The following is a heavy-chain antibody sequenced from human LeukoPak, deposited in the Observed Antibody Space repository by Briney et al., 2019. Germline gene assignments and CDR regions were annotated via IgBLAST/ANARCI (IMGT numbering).Heavy chain of an antibody. CDR2: ISGSGGST. Sequence: GGSLRLSCAASGFTFSSYAMSWVRQAPGKGLEWVSAISGSGGSTYYADSVKGRFTISRDNSKNTLYLQMNSLRAEDTAVYYCAKFLRYFDWPNDPFDIWGQGTMVTVSS. V-gene: IGHV3-23*01. CDR1: GFTFSSYA. J-gene: IGHJ3*02. D-gene: IGHD3-9*01. CDR3: AKFLRYFDWPNDPFDI.